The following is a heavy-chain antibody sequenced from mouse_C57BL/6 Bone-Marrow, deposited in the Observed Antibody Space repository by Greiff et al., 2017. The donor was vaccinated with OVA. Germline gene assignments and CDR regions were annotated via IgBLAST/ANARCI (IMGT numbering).Heavy chain of an antibody. J-gene: IGHJ1*03. Sequence: EAGGGLVQPKGSLKLSCAASGFSFNTYAMNWVRQAPGKGLEWVARIRSKSNNYATYYADSVKDRLTISRDDSESMLYLQMNNLKTEDTAMYYCVRNGNYVGWYFDVWGTGTTVTVSS. CDR3: VRNGNYVGWYFDV. CDR1: GFSFNTYA. D-gene: IGHD2-1*01. V-gene: IGHV10-1*01. CDR2: IRSKSNNYAT.